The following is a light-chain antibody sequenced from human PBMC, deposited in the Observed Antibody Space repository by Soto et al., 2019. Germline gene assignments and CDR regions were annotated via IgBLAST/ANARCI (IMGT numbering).Light chain of an antibody. CDR1: QSIGSS. Sequence: EIVMTQSPATLSVSPGERATLSCRASQSIGSSLAWYQQEPGQAPRLLIYGASTRATGIPARFSGSGSGTEFTLTISSLQSEDFAVYFCQQRSNWPITFGQGTRLEIK. V-gene: IGKV3-15*01. J-gene: IGKJ5*01. CDR3: QQRSNWPIT. CDR2: GAS.